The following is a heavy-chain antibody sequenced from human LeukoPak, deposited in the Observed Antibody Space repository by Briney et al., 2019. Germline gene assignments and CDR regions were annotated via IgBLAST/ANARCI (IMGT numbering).Heavy chain of an antibody. J-gene: IGHJ4*02. Sequence: PSETLSLTCAVYGGSFSGYYWSWIRQPPGKGLEWIGEINHSGSTNYNPSLKSRVTISVDTSKNQFSLKLSSVTAADAAVYYCARGLEPRVWWYWGQGTLVTVSS. CDR1: GGSFSGYY. CDR2: INHSGST. D-gene: IGHD2-8*02. CDR3: ARGLEPRVWWY. V-gene: IGHV4-34*01.